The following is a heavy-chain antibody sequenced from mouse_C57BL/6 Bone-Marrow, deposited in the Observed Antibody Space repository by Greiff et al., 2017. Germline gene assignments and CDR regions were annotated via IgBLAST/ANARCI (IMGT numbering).Heavy chain of an antibody. J-gene: IGHJ3*01. CDR2: IHPNSGST. CDR3: ARSPYYELLAY. Sequence: QVQLQQPGAELVKPGASVKLSCKASGYTFTSYWMHWVKQRPGQGLEWIGMIHPNSGSTNYNEKFKSKATLTVDKSSSTAYMQLSSLTSEDSAVYYCARSPYYELLAYWGQGTLVTVSA. CDR1: GYTFTSYW. V-gene: IGHV1-64*01. D-gene: IGHD2-10*01.